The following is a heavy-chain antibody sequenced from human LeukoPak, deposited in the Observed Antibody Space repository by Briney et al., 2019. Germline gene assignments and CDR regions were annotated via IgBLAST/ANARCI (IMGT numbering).Heavy chain of an antibody. CDR3: ARVRADVLRFLEPVGRRGAFDI. Sequence: GGSLRLSWAAYGFTFSRYSMNWVRQALGKGREWVASISSSSRYIYYADSVKGRFTISRDNAKNSLYLQMNSLRAEDTAVYYCARVRADVLRFLEPVGRRGAFDIWGQGTMVTVSS. D-gene: IGHD3-3*01. CDR1: GFTFSRYS. V-gene: IGHV3-21*01. CDR2: ISSSSRYI. J-gene: IGHJ3*02.